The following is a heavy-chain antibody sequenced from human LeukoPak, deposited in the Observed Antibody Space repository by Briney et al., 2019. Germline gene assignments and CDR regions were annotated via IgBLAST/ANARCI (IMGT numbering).Heavy chain of an antibody. V-gene: IGHV3-33*01. CDR3: ARSPYSSSSGMDV. Sequence: PGGSLRLSCAASGFTFSSYGRHWVRQAPGKGLEWVAVIWYDGSNKYYADSVKGRFTISRDNSKNTLYLQMNSLRAEDTAVYYCARSPYSSSSGMDVWGQGTTVTVSS. J-gene: IGHJ6*02. CDR2: IWYDGSNK. CDR1: GFTFSSYG. D-gene: IGHD6-6*01.